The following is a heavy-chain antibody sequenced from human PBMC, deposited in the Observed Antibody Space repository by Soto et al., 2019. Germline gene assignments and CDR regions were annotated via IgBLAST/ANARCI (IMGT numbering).Heavy chain of an antibody. V-gene: IGHV1-69*02. D-gene: IGHD2-2*01. CDR1: GGTFSSYT. CDR2: IIPILGIA. Sequence: SVKVSCKASGGTFSSYTISWVRQAPGQGLEWMGRIIPILGIANYAQKFQGRVTITADKSTSTAYMELSSLRSEDTAVYYCARGGDIVVVPAQAYYYYYMDVWGKGTTVTVSS. CDR3: ARGGDIVVVPAQAYYYYYMDV. J-gene: IGHJ6*03.